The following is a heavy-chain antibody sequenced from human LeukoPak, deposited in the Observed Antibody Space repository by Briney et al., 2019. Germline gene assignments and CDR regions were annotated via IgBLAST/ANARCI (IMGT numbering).Heavy chain of an antibody. CDR3: ASLPQKTYYYGSGRSFDY. CDR2: INHSGST. J-gene: IGHJ4*02. CDR1: GGSFSGYY. Sequence: SETLSLTCAVYGGSFSGYYWSWIRQPPGKGLEWIGEINHSGSTNYNPSLKSRVTISVDTSKNQFSLKLSSVTAADTAVYYCASLPQKTYYYGSGRSFDYWDQGTLVTVSS. V-gene: IGHV4-34*01. D-gene: IGHD3-10*01.